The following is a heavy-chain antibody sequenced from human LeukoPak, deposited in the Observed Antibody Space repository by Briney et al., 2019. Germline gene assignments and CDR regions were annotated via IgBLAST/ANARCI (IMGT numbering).Heavy chain of an antibody. J-gene: IGHJ4*02. V-gene: IGHV3-21*01. CDR3: ARDGHYGGVMVRGVIIYYFDY. CDR1: GFTFSGYS. D-gene: IGHD3-10*01. CDR2: ISSSSSYI. Sequence: GGSLRLSCAASGFTFSGYSMNWVRQAPGKGLEWVSSISSSSSYIYYADSVKGRFTISRDNAKNSLYLQMNSLRAEDTAVYYCARDGHYGGVMVRGVIIYYFDYWGQGTLVTVSS.